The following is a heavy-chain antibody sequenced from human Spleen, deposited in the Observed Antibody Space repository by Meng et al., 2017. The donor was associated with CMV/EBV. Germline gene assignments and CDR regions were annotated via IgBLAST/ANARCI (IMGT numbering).Heavy chain of an antibody. J-gene: IGHJ4*02. D-gene: IGHD4-11*01. CDR3: ARVRYTNYGYYFDY. V-gene: IGHV4-39*07. Sequence: SETLSLTCTVSGGSISSSSYYWGWIRQPPGKGLEWIGSIYYSGSTYYNPSLKSRVTISVDTSKNQFSLKLSSVTAADTAVYYCARVRYTNYGYYFDYWGQGTLVTVSS. CDR1: GGSISSSSYY. CDR2: IYYSGST.